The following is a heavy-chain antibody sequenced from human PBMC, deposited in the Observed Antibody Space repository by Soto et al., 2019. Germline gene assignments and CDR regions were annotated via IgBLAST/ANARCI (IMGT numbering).Heavy chain of an antibody. J-gene: IGHJ1*01. CDR3: ARSPQDCSCGRCYLYFQH. V-gene: IGHV4-30-4*01. D-gene: IGHD2-15*01. CDR1: GGSISSGDYY. CDR2: IYYSGSA. Sequence: PSETLSLTCTVSGGSISSGDYYWSWIRQPPGKGLEWIGYIYYSGSAYYNPSLKSRVTISVDTSKNQFSLKLSSVTAADTAVYYCARSPQDCSCGRCYLYFQHWGQGTLVTVSS.